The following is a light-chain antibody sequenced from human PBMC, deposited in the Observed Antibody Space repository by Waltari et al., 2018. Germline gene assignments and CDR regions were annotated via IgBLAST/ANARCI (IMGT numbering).Light chain of an antibody. Sequence: ETVLTQSPATLSASPGERATLSCRASQSVSSNLAWYQQRPGQAPRLLIYDASTRASGGPARFSGSGSGTEFTLSISSLQSEDFAFYYCQQYNNWPPWTFGQGSRVDIK. CDR1: QSVSSN. CDR3: QQYNNWPPWT. J-gene: IGKJ1*01. V-gene: IGKV3-15*01. CDR2: DAS.